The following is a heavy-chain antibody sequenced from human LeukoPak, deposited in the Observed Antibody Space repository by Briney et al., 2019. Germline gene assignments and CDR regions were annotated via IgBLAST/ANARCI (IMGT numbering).Heavy chain of an antibody. D-gene: IGHD3-22*01. CDR3: AKAIGYYYDSSGYYYFDY. J-gene: IGHJ4*02. CDR1: GFTFSSYA. V-gene: IGHV3-23*01. Sequence: GGSLRLSGAASGFTFSSYAMSWVRQAPGKGLEWVSAISGSGGSTYYADSVKGRFTISRDNSKNTLYLQMNSLRAEDTAVYYCAKAIGYYYDSSGYYYFDYWGQGTLVTVSS. CDR2: ISGSGGST.